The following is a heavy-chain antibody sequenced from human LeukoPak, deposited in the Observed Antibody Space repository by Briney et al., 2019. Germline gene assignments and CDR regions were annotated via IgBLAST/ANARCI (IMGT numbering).Heavy chain of an antibody. CDR3: ARVPQGSSWPYYFDY. J-gene: IGHJ4*02. Sequence: SVKVSCKASGGTFSTYAIRWVRQAPGQGREWVGRIVPILGTANYAQNFQGRVTITADRSTTTAYMELSSLRSEDTAVYYCARVPQGSSWPYYFDYWGQGTLVTVSS. D-gene: IGHD6-13*01. V-gene: IGHV1-69*04. CDR2: IVPILGTA. CDR1: GGTFSTYA.